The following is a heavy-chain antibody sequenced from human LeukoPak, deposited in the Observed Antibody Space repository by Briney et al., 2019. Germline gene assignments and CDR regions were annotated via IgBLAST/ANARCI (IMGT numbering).Heavy chain of an antibody. J-gene: IGHJ6*03. V-gene: IGHV4-59*01. CDR3: ARGRVSSSTWHSTYYYYFYMDV. CDR1: DDSITIYY. Sequence: SETLSLTCSVSDDSITIYYWTWIRQPPGKGLEWIGYIDHTGTTNYNPSLNSRVTISRDTSKNHFSLQLSSVTAADTAVYFCARGRVSSSTWHSTYYYYFYMDVRGKGTTVTVSS. CDR2: IDHTGTT. D-gene: IGHD4-11*01.